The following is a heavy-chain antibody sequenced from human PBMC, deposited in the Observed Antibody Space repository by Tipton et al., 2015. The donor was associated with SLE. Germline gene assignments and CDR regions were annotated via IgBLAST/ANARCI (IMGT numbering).Heavy chain of an antibody. CDR1: GGSISSGSYY. Sequence: TLSLTCTVSGGSISSGSYYWSWIRPPAGKGLEWIGHIYTSGSTNYHPSLKSRVTISVDTSKNQFYLIVTSLTAADTAVYYCARDLGHGGDSDYWGQGILVTVSS. CDR2: IYTSGST. D-gene: IGHD3/OR15-3a*01. V-gene: IGHV4-61*09. CDR3: ARDLGHGGDSDY. J-gene: IGHJ4*02.